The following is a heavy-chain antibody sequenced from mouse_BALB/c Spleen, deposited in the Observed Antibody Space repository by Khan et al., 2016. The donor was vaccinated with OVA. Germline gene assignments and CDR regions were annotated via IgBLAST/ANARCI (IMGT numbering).Heavy chain of an antibody. J-gene: IGHJ3*01. CDR2: VSTGGSYN. CDR3: TRLAYYYDSGGFAY. CDR1: GFTFSTYG. Sequence: EVELVESGGDLVKPGGSLKLSCAASGFTFSTYGMSWVRQTPDKRLEWVATVSTGGSYNYYPDSVKGRFTISKDNAKNTRYLQMSSLKSEDTAMFYCTRLAYYYDSGGFAYWGQGTLVTVSA. V-gene: IGHV5-6*01. D-gene: IGHD1-1*01.